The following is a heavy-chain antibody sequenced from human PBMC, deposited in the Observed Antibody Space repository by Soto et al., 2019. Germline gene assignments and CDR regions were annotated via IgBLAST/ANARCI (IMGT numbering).Heavy chain of an antibody. J-gene: IGHJ4*02. D-gene: IGHD1-1*01. CDR3: ARGRYGHY. Sequence: QVHLVQSGAEVKKPGASVKVSCKGSGYTFTTYGITWVRQAPGQGLEWMGWISAHNGNTNYAQKLQGRDTVTRDTSTRTAYMVLRSLRSDDTAVYYCARGRYGHYWGQGALVTVSS. CDR1: GYTFTTYG. CDR2: ISAHNGNT. V-gene: IGHV1-18*01.